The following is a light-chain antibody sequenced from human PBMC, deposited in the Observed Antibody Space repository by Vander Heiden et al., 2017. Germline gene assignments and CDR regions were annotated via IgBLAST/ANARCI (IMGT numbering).Light chain of an antibody. J-gene: IGKJ1*01. CDR2: HAS. CDR3: QQYNSDSPSWT. Sequence: DIQMTQSPSTLSASVGDRVTITCRASQRISSWLAWYKQKPGKAPKLLIFHASSLESGVASRFSGSGAGTEFTLTISSLQPENCAAYYCQQYNSDSPSWTFGQGTKVEI. V-gene: IGKV1-5*03. CDR1: QRISSW.